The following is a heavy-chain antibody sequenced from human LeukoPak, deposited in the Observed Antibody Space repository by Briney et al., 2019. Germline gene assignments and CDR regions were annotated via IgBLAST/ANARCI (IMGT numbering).Heavy chain of an antibody. CDR3: ARDIAIFGVVINFSDI. D-gene: IGHD3-3*01. Sequence: PGGSLRLSCAASGFTFSSYTMNWVRQAPGKGLEWVSSISSSSSYIYYADSLKGRFIISRDNAKNSLYLQMNSLRAEDTAVYYCARDIAIFGVVINFSDIWGQGTMVTVSS. CDR1: GFTFSSYT. V-gene: IGHV3-21*01. J-gene: IGHJ3*02. CDR2: ISSSSSYI.